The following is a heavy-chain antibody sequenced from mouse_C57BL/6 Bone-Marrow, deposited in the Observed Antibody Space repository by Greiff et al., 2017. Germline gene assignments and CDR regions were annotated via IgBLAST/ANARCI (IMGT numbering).Heavy chain of an antibody. Sequence: VQLQQSGAELVRPGASVKSSCTASGFNIKDDYMHWVKQRPEQGLEWIGWIDPENGDTEHASKFQGKATITAYTSSNTAYLQLSSLTSEDTAVYYCTTSSYGNLYFDYWGQGTTLTVSS. CDR3: TTSSYGNLYFDY. CDR2: IDPENGDT. J-gene: IGHJ2*01. D-gene: IGHD2-1*01. V-gene: IGHV14-4*01. CDR1: GFNIKDDY.